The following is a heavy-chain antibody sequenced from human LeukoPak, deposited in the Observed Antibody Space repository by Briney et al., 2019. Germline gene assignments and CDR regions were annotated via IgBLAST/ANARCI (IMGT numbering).Heavy chain of an antibody. CDR1: GDTFSTYA. CDR2: IIPSFGTP. J-gene: IGHJ4*02. CDR3: ARAPMGTAALY. V-gene: IGHV1-69*01. Sequence: SVKVSCKAPGDTFSTYAINWVRQAPGQGLEWMGRIIPSFGTPNDAQSFQGRVTITADESTATAYMELSSLTSDDTAFYYCARAPMGTAALYWGQGTLVTVSS. D-gene: IGHD2-2*01.